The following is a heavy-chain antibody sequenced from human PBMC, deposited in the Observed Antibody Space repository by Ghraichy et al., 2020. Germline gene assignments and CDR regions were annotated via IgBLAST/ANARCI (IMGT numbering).Heavy chain of an antibody. J-gene: IGHJ4*02. CDR3: TTTVWFGEAQPEY. CDR1: GFTFSNAW. Sequence: GGSLRLSCAASGFTFSNAWMNWVRQAPGKGLEWVGRIKSKTDGGTTDYAAPVKGRFTISRDDSKNTLYLQMNSLKTEDTAVYYCTTTVWFGEAQPEYWGQGTLVTVSS. CDR2: IKSKTDGGTT. V-gene: IGHV3-15*07. D-gene: IGHD3-10*01.